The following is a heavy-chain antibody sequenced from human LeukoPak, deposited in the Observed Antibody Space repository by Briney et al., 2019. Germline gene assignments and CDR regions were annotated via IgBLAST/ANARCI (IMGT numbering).Heavy chain of an antibody. J-gene: IGHJ3*02. CDR2: IYSGGST. V-gene: IGHV3-53*01. Sequence: GRSLRLSCAASGFTVSSNYMSWVRQAPGRGLEWGSVIYSGGSTYYADSVTGRFTISRDNSKNTLYLQMNSLRAADTAVYYCARGVDEGAFDIWGQGTMVTVSS. CDR1: GFTVSSNY. CDR3: ARGVDEGAFDI.